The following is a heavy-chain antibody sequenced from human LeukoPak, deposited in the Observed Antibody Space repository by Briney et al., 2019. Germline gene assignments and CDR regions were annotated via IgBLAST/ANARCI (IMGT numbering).Heavy chain of an antibody. CDR2: IYTSGST. CDR1: GGSISSYY. J-gene: IGHJ3*02. CDR3: ARDRVTGYAFDI. Sequence: SETLSLTCTVSGGSISSYYWSWIRQPPGKGLEWIGYIYTSGSTNYNPSHKSRVTISVDTSKNQFSLKLSSVTAADTAVYYCARDRVTGYAFDIWGQGTMVTVSS. D-gene: IGHD2-21*02. V-gene: IGHV4-4*09.